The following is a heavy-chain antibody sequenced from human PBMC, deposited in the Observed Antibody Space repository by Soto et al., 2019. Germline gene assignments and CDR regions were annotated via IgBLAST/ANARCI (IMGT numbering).Heavy chain of an antibody. CDR2: IYPGDSDV. J-gene: IGHJ5*02. CDR1: GYNFINYW. Sequence: GESLKISCKASGYNFINYWIGWVRQMPGKGLEWMGIIYPGDSDVRYSPSFRGQVTISADKSISTAYLQWSSLKASDTAMFYCARAEDCFGGRCYSAGRFDTWGQGTLVTVSS. D-gene: IGHD2-15*01. CDR3: ARAEDCFGGRCYSAGRFDT. V-gene: IGHV5-51*01.